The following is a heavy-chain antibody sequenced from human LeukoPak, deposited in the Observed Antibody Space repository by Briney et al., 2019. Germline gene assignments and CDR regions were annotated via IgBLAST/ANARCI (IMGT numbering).Heavy chain of an antibody. CDR2: IYTSGST. CDR3: ASTSKNTGYSSSWYAEYFQH. J-gene: IGHJ1*01. CDR1: GGSISSGSYY. Sequence: SETLSLTCTVSGGSISSGSYYWSWIRQPAGKGLEWIGRIYTSGSTNHNPSLKSRVTISVDTSKNQFSLKLSSVTAADTAVYYCASTSKNTGYSSSWYAEYFQHWGQGTLVTVSS. V-gene: IGHV4-61*02. D-gene: IGHD6-13*01.